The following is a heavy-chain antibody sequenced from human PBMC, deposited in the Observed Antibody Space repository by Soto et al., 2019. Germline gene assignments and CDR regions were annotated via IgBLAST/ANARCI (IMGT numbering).Heavy chain of an antibody. CDR2: IYYSGST. J-gene: IGHJ4*02. V-gene: IGHV4-39*01. CDR1: GGSISSSSYY. D-gene: IGHD3-9*01. CDR3: ARQGELRNFDLLF. Sequence: QLQLQESGPGLVKPSETLSLTCTVSGGSISSSSYYWGWIRQPPGKGLEWIGSIYYSGSTYYNPSLKSRVTIPVDTYTNHISLKLSTLTAAETAGYYCARQGELRNFDLLFWGQGTLVTVSS.